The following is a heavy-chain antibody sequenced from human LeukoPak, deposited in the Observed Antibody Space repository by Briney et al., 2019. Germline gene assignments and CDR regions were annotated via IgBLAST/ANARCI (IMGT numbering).Heavy chain of an antibody. CDR2: IYYSGST. CDR1: GGSFSGYY. Sequence: SETLSLTCAVYGGSFSGYYWSWIRQPPGKGLEGIGYIYYSGSTNYNPSLKSRVTISVDTSKNQFSLKLSSVTAADTVVYYCARHTQLWRGYYFDYWGRGTLVTVSS. J-gene: IGHJ4*02. V-gene: IGHV4-59*08. D-gene: IGHD5-18*01. CDR3: ARHTQLWRGYYFDY.